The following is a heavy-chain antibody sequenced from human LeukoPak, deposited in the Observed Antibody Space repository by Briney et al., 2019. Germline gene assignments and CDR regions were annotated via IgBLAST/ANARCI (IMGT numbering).Heavy chain of an antibody. Sequence: AASVKVSCEASGGTFSNYAISWVRQAPGQGLEGMGRIIPIFGIANYAQRFQGRVTITADESTSTAYMELSSLRSEDTAVYYCARGARYDSSSQGYWGQGTLVTVSS. V-gene: IGHV1-69*15. CDR2: IIPIFGIA. D-gene: IGHD6-13*01. J-gene: IGHJ4*02. CDR1: GGTFSNYA. CDR3: ARGARYDSSSQGY.